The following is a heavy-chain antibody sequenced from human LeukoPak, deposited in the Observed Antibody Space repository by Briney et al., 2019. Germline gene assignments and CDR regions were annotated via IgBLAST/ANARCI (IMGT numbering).Heavy chain of an antibody. D-gene: IGHD7-27*01. CDR2: MSPNSGDT. CDR3: ARGPPNWGYDY. J-gene: IGHJ4*02. V-gene: IGHV1-8*01. Sequence: ASVKVSCKASVYTFTSYDFNWVRQASGQRPEWMGWMSPNSGDTGYAQKFQDRVTMTRNTSISTAYMELSSLRSDDTAVYYCARGPPNWGYDYWGPGTLVTVSS. CDR1: VYTFTSYD.